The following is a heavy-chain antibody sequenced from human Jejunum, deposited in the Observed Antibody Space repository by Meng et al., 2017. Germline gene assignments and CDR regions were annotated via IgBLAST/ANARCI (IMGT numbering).Heavy chain of an antibody. CDR3: TRYRDSIDY. Sequence: GESLKISCATSGFTFSNYWMNWVRQAPGKGLERVANLKTDGSEEYYVDSVKGRFTISRDNAKNSLYLQMNSLRAEDTAVYYCTRYRDSIDYWGQGTLVPVSS. D-gene: IGHD2-15*01. CDR1: GFTFSNYW. CDR2: LKTDGSEE. J-gene: IGHJ4*02. V-gene: IGHV3-7*01.